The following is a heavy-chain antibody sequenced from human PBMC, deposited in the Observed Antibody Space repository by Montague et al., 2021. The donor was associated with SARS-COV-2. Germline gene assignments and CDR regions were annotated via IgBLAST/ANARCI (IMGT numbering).Heavy chain of an antibody. CDR3: ARQGGSNCGWFDP. J-gene: IGHJ5*02. V-gene: IGHV4-59*08. CDR1: GASINSRY. CDR2: YYSGST. Sequence: SETLSLTCTVSGASINSRYWSWIRQPPGKGLEWIGYYYSGSTKYNPSLKSRVTMSVDTSKNQFSVKVTSVTAADTAVYYCARQGGSNCGWFDPWGQGTLVTVSS. D-gene: IGHD1-26*01.